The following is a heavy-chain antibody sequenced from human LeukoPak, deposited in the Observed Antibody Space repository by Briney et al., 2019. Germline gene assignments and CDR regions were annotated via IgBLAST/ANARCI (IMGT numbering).Heavy chain of an antibody. V-gene: IGHV3-74*01. J-gene: IGHJ1*01. CDR3: ARAPSEIGGYYPEYFRH. CDR1: GFTFSSYW. CDR2: IKGDGNT. D-gene: IGHD3-22*01. Sequence: GGFLGLSCAASGFTFSSYWMHWVRQAPGKGLVWVSRIKGDGNTNYADSVKGRFTISRDNAKNTVSLQMNSLRAEDTGVYYCARAPSEIGGYYPEYFRHWGQGTLVTVSS.